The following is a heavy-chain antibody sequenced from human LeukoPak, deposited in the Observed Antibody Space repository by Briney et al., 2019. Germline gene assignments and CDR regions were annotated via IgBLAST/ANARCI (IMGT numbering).Heavy chain of an antibody. Sequence: GGSLRLSCAASGFTFSSAAMSWVRQAPGKGLEWVSIISSSGGSTYYADSVKGRFIISRDNSKNTLYLQMNSLRAEDTAVYYCAKDGVAYYYDSSGYYPSAAFDYWGQGTLVTVSS. CDR1: GFTFSSAA. CDR3: AKDGVAYYYDSSGYYPSAAFDY. V-gene: IGHV3-23*01. D-gene: IGHD3-22*01. CDR2: ISSSGGST. J-gene: IGHJ4*02.